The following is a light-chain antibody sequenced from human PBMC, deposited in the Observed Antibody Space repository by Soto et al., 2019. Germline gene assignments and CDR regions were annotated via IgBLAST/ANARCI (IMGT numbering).Light chain of an antibody. CDR2: DAS. CDR1: QGISTW. V-gene: IGKV1-12*01. Sequence: DIQMTQSPSSVSASVGDTVTITCRASQGISTWLAWFQQKPGKAPKLLIYDASTLQSGVPSRFSGSGSGSDFTLTISSLQTEDIATYYCQQAKTFPFTFGQGTKLEIK. J-gene: IGKJ2*01. CDR3: QQAKTFPFT.